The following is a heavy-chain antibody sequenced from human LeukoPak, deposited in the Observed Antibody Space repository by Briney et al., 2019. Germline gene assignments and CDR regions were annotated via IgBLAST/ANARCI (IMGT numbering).Heavy chain of an antibody. CDR2: IYFRGTT. CDR1: GGSISNSY. Sequence: SETLSLTCTLAGGSISNSYWGSIRQPAGDGLGWIGYIYFRGTTYYNPSLKGRVTISVDTPKTQCSLKLSSVTAADTAVYYCARGIKSGSYYTFWFYDWGQGTLVTVSS. J-gene: IGHJ4*02. D-gene: IGHD1-26*01. CDR3: ARGIKSGSYYTFWFYD. V-gene: IGHV4-59*12.